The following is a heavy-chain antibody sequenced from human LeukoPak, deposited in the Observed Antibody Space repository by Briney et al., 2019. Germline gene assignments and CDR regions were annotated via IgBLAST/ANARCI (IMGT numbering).Heavy chain of an antibody. V-gene: IGHV4-39*01. Sequence: SETLSLTCTVSSDSISSTYYYWGWIRQSPDKGLEWIGTFHYSGSNYYNPSLKSRITLSVDTSKNQFSLSLISVTAADTAVYFCARQATFGYAYAYYFDLWGQETLVTVSS. J-gene: IGHJ4*02. D-gene: IGHD3-16*01. CDR2: FHYSGSN. CDR3: ARQATFGYAYAYYFDL. CDR1: SDSISSTYYY.